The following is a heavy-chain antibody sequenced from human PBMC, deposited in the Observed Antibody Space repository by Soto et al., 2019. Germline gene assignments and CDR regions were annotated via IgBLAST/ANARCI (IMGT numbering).Heavy chain of an antibody. CDR2: INPSGGST. J-gene: IGHJ6*02. CDR3: ARESPQPGGSGSYYNMPHYYYGMDV. Sequence: GASVKVSCKASGYTFTSYYMHWVRQAPGQGLEWMGIINPSGGSTSYAQKFQGRVTMTRDTSTCTVYMELSSLRSEDTAVYYCARESPQPGGSGSYYNMPHYYYGMDVWGQGTTVTVSS. CDR1: GYTFTSYY. V-gene: IGHV1-46*01. D-gene: IGHD3-10*01.